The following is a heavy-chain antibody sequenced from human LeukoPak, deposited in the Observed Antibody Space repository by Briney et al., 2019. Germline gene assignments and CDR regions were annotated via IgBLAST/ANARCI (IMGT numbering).Heavy chain of an antibody. V-gene: IGHV1-69*13. CDR1: GGTFSSYA. J-gene: IGHJ4*02. CDR3: ARDGDGYNSPRLGFDY. Sequence: ASVKVSCKASGGTFSSYAISWVRQAPGQGLEWMGGIIPIFGTANYAQKFQGRVTITADESTSTAYMELSSLRSEDTAAYYCARDGDGYNSPRLGFDYWGQGTLVTVSS. D-gene: IGHD5-24*01. CDR2: IIPIFGTA.